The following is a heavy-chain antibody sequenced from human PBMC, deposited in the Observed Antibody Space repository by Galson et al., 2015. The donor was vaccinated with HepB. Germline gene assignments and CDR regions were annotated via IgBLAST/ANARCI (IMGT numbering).Heavy chain of an antibody. Sequence: SLRLSCAASGFAFNTYTMQWVRQAPGKGLEWVAAVSSAGNNQFHADSVKGRFTFSRDNSENMLYLQMNSLRGDDTAIYYCARDAMGRGSGSYSAFDYWGQGTLVTVSS. CDR2: VSSAGNNQ. V-gene: IGHV3-30-3*01. CDR1: GFAFNTYT. J-gene: IGHJ4*02. D-gene: IGHD1-26*01. CDR3: ARDAMGRGSGSYSAFDY.